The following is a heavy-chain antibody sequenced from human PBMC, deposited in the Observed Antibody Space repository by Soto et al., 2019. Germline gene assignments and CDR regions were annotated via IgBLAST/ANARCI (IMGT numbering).Heavy chain of an antibody. J-gene: IGHJ5*02. Sequence: GGSLRLSCAASGFTFDDYAMHWVRQAPGKGLEWVSGISWNSGSIGYADSVKGRFTISRDNAKNSLYLQMNSLRAEDTALYYCAKDYYTVDTAISPNWFDPWGQGTLVTVSS. CDR2: ISWNSGSI. CDR1: GFTFDDYA. CDR3: AKDYYTVDTAISPNWFDP. D-gene: IGHD5-18*01. V-gene: IGHV3-9*01.